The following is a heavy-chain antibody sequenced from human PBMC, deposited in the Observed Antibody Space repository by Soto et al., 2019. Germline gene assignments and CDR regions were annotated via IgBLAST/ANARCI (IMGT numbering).Heavy chain of an antibody. CDR3: ANGRGGYYYYGMDV. D-gene: IGHD3-10*01. CDR1: GFTFSSYA. Sequence: EVQLLESGGGLVQPGGSLRLSCAASGFTFSSYAMNWVRQAPGKGLEWVSGISGSGSGTYYTDSVKGRFTISRDNSKNTLYLQMNSLRAEDTALYYCANGRGGYYYYGMDVWGQGTTVTVSS. CDR2: ISGSGSGT. J-gene: IGHJ6*02. V-gene: IGHV3-23*01.